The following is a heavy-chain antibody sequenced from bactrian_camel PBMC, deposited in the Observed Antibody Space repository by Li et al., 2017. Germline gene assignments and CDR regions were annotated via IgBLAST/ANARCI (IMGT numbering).Heavy chain of an antibody. V-gene: IGHV3S40*01. J-gene: IGHJ4*01. Sequence: VPLVESGGGLVQPGESLKLSCAASGFSFSTSGMSWIRQVPGKELEWVSAIGSSGTTTSYTESVKGRFFVSRDNAKNTLYLQLNSLRTDDTAMYYCTSGVSTEGWNVFAYWGQGTQVTVS. D-gene: IGHD1*01. CDR1: GFSFSTSG. CDR3: TSGVSTEGWNVFAY. CDR2: IGSSGTTT.